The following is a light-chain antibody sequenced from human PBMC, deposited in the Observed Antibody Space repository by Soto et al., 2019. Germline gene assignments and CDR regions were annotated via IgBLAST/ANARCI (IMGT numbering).Light chain of an antibody. CDR1: ESISGY. V-gene: IGKV1-39*01. J-gene: IGKJ1*01. CDR2: AAS. Sequence: DFQLTQSPSSLSASVGDRVTITCRTSESISGYLSWYQQKAGQPPKLLIFAASSLQNGVPSRFSGRGSGTEYTLTISSLQADDFATYYCHQSYFSPPAFGQGTKVEIQ. CDR3: HQSYFSPPA.